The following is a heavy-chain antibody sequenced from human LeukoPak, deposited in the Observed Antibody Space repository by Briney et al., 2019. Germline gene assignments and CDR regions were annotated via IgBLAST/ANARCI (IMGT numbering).Heavy chain of an antibody. CDR3: ASGYYGSGSPDY. Sequence: PGGSLRHSCAASGFTFSSYSMNWVRQAPGKGLEWVSSISSSSSYIYYADSVKGRFTISRDNAKNSLYLQMNSLRAEDTAVYYCASGYYGSGSPDYWGQGTLVTVSS. D-gene: IGHD3-10*01. CDR1: GFTFSSYS. V-gene: IGHV3-21*01. J-gene: IGHJ4*02. CDR2: ISSSSSYI.